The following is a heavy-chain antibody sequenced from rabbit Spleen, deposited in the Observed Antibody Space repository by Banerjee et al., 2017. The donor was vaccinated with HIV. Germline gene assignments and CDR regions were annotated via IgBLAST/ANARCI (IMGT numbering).Heavy chain of an antibody. J-gene: IGHJ6*01. D-gene: IGHD1-1*01. CDR2: IDIGSSGFT. CDR3: ARDTSSSFSSYGMDL. V-gene: IGHV1S45*01. CDR1: GFSFSRDYY. Sequence: QEQLVESGGGLVQPEGSLKLSCTASGFSFSRDYYICWVRQAPGKGLEWIACIDIGSSGFTYFASWAKGRFTISKTSSTTVTLQMTSLTAADTATYFCARDTSSSFSSYGMDLWGQGTLVTVS.